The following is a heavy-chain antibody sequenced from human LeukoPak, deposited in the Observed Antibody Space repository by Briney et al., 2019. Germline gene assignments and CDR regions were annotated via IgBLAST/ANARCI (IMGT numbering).Heavy chain of an antibody. V-gene: IGHV4-34*01. CDR2: IYHSGST. CDR1: GGSFSGYY. Sequence: SETLSLTCAVYGGSFSGYYWSWIRQPPGKGLEWIGEIYHSGSTNYNPSLKSRVTISVDKSKNQFSLKLSSVTAADTAVYYCASTTPENSDAFDIWGQGTMVTVSS. J-gene: IGHJ3*02. D-gene: IGHD1-1*01. CDR3: ASTTPENSDAFDI.